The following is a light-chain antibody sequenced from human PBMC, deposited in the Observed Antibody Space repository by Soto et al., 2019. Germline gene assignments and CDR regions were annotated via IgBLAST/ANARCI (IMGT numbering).Light chain of an antibody. CDR3: QQYGGSVPIT. Sequence: IVLTQSPATLSLSPGERATLSCRASQSVSSYLAWYQQKPGQAPRLLIFDASNRATGIPARFSGSGSGTDFTLTISSLEPEDFAVYYCQQYGGSVPITFGQGTRLDIK. V-gene: IGKV3-11*01. CDR1: QSVSSY. CDR2: DAS. J-gene: IGKJ5*01.